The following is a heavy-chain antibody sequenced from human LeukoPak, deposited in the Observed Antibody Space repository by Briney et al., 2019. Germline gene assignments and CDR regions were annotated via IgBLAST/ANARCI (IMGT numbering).Heavy chain of an antibody. CDR3: TRVPSGGSIAAAGTPPMDY. J-gene: IGHJ4*02. CDR1: GFTFGDYA. CDR2: IRGKAFSGTT. V-gene: IGHV3-49*03. Sequence: GGSLRLSCITSGFTFGDYAMSWFRQAPGKGLEWVGFIRGKAFSGTTEYAASVKGRFTISRDDSKSIAYLQMNSLKTEDTAVYYCTRVPSGGSIAAAGTPPMDYWGQGTLVTVSS. D-gene: IGHD6-13*01.